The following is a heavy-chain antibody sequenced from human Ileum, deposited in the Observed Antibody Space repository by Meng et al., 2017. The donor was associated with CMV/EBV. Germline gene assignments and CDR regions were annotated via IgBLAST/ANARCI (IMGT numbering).Heavy chain of an antibody. V-gene: IGHV4-34*01. CDR2: INHSGST. CDR1: GGSVSGYY. CDR3: ARGNRGSPRSKPFDY. D-gene: IGHD1-26*01. Sequence: AVFGGSVSGYYWSRIRQPPGRGLEWIGEINHSGSTNYTPSLKSRVTISVDTSKNQFSLKLSSVTAADTAVYYCARGNRGSPRSKPFDYWGQGTLVTVSS. J-gene: IGHJ4*02.